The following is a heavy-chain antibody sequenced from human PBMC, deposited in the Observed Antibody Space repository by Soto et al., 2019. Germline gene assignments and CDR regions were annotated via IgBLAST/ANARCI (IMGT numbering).Heavy chain of an antibody. CDR1: GYPFGGYG. Sequence: PGGSLRLSCVASGYPFGGYGMHWVRQAPGKGLEWVAVIWFDGTTKDYVDSVKGRFTISRDISKNTVDLQMNSLRAEDTAVYYCARDQGGSGMYYTFDFWGQGALVTVSS. CDR3: ARDQGGSGMYYTFDF. V-gene: IGHV3-33*01. D-gene: IGHD3-10*01. J-gene: IGHJ4*02. CDR2: IWFDGTTK.